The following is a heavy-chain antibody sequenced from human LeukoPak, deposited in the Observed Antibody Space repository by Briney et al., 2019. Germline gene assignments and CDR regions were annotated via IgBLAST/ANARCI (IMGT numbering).Heavy chain of an antibody. Sequence: GGSLTLSCADSGFTFSQYWMLWVRQAPRKGLASVSRINTDGTVTTYADSVKGRFTVSRDNADNTMFLQMNSVRDEDTAVYYCATKQWLAPPPDSWGQGTPVTVSS. J-gene: IGHJ4*02. V-gene: IGHV3-74*01. CDR3: ATKQWLAPPPDS. CDR1: GFTFSQYW. CDR2: INTDGTVT. D-gene: IGHD6-19*01.